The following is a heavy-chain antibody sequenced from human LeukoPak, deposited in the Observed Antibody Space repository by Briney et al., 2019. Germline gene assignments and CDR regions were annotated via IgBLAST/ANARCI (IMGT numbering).Heavy chain of an antibody. J-gene: IGHJ4*02. D-gene: IGHD5-24*01. Sequence: ASVKVSCKASGFTFTSSAVQWVRQARGQRLEWIGWIVVGSGNTNYAQKLQGRVTITRDMSTSTAYMELSSLRSEDTAVYYCAARWGDGYNYLPNPADHWGQGTLVTVSS. V-gene: IGHV1-58*01. CDR3: AARWGDGYNYLPNPADH. CDR2: IVVGSGNT. CDR1: GFTFTSSA.